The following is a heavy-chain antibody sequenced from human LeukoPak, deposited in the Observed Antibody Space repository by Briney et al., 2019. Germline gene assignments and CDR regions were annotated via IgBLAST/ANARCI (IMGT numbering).Heavy chain of an antibody. D-gene: IGHD2-15*01. CDR3: ARGGTTPYYFDD. J-gene: IGHJ4*02. V-gene: IGHV4-4*07. Sequence: PSETLSLTCTVSGGSITSYYWXXXRQPAGKXXXXXGRXXXXXNTNYNPXLXSRVTMSVDTSKNQFSLKLSSVTAADTAVYYCARGGTTPYYFDDWGQGTLVTVSS. CDR2: XXXXXNT. CDR1: GGSITSYY.